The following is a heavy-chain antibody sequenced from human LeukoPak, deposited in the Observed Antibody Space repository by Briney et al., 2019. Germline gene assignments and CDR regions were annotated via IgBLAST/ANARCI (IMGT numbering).Heavy chain of an antibody. V-gene: IGHV1-69*06. CDR1: GGTFSSYA. CDR3: ARDRRYYDSSGYWEALGGAFDI. J-gene: IGHJ3*02. Sequence: SVKVSCKASGGTFSSYAISWVLQAPGQGLEWMGRIIPIFGTANYAQKFQGRVTITADKSTSTAYMELSSLRSEDTAVYYCARDRRYYDSSGYWEALGGAFDIWGQGTMVTVSS. D-gene: IGHD3-22*01. CDR2: IIPIFGTA.